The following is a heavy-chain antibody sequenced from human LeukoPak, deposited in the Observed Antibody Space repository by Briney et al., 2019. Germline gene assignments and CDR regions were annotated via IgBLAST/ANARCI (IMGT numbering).Heavy chain of an antibody. V-gene: IGHV3-23*01. CDR3: AKSQWLVLIDY. D-gene: IGHD6-19*01. CDR2: ISGSGGST. CDR1: GFTFSSYG. Sequence: GGSLRLSCAASGFTFSSYGMHWVRQAPGKGLEWVSAISGSGGSTYYADSVKGRFTISRDNSKNTLYLQMNSLRAEDTAVYYCAKSQWLVLIDYWGQGTLVTVSS. J-gene: IGHJ4*02.